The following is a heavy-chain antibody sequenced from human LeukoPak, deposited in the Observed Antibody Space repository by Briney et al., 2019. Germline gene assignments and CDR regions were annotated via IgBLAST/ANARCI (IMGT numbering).Heavy chain of an antibody. Sequence: GGSLRLSCVTSGFIFDDYATHWVRQGPGKGLEWVSGISSNSGGIAYADSVKGRFTISRDNAKNSLYLQMNSLRPEDTALYYCAKDVQMTRNDYYNYFDYWGQGTLVTVSS. J-gene: IGHJ4*02. V-gene: IGHV3-9*01. CDR3: AKDVQMTRNDYYNYFDY. D-gene: IGHD3-22*01. CDR2: ISSNSGGI. CDR1: GFIFDDYA.